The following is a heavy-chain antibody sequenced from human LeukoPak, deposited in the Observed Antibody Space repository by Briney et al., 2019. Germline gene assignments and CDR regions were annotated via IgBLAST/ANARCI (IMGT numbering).Heavy chain of an antibody. V-gene: IGHV4-38-2*02. CDR1: GYSISSGYY. Sequence: SETLSLTCTVSGYSISSGYYWGWIRQPPGKGLEWIGSIYHSGSTYYNPSLKSRVTISVDTSKNQFSLKLSSVTAADTAVYYCARHVYYYNSSGYFWWFDPWGQGTLVTVSS. CDR2: IYHSGST. CDR3: ARHVYYYNSSGYFWWFDP. J-gene: IGHJ5*02. D-gene: IGHD3-22*01.